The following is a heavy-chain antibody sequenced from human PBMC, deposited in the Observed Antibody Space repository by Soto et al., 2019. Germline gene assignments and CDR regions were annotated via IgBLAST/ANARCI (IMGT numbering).Heavy chain of an antibody. Sequence: GGSLRLSCAASGFTFSSYAMHWVRQAPGKGLGWVAVISYDGSNKYYADSVKGRFTISRDNSKNTLYLQMNSLRAEDTAVYYCARDRWSGSYLFDYWGQGTLVTV. CDR3: ARDRWSGSYLFDY. J-gene: IGHJ4*02. CDR2: ISYDGSNK. CDR1: GFTFSSYA. D-gene: IGHD1-26*01. V-gene: IGHV3-30-3*01.